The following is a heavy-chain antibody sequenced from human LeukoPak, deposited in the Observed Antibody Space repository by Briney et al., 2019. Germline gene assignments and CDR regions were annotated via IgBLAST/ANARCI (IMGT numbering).Heavy chain of an antibody. J-gene: IGHJ4*02. D-gene: IGHD5-18*01. CDR3: ARARRGYSYGYIDY. V-gene: IGHV4-28*03. Sequence: PSETLSLTRAVSGYSITSSSWWGWIRQPPGKGLEWIGYIYHSGTTYYNPSLQSRVTMSVDTSKNQFSLKLSSVTAADTAVYYCARARRGYSYGYIDYWGQGTLVTVSS. CDR1: GYSITSSSW. CDR2: IYHSGTT.